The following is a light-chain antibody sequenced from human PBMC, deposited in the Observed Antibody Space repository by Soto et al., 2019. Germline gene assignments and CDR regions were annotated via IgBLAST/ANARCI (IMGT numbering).Light chain of an antibody. CDR3: QSYDSNLSGSL. Sequence: QSGLTQTPSLSVSPGQRITISFTGSSSNIGAGYDVQWYQQLPGTAPKLLMYGSYNRPSGVPDRFSGSKSGTSASPAITGLQAEDEGDYYCQSYDSNLSGSLFGGGAKVTVL. CDR1: SSNIGAGYD. V-gene: IGLV1-40*01. J-gene: IGLJ2*01. CDR2: GSY.